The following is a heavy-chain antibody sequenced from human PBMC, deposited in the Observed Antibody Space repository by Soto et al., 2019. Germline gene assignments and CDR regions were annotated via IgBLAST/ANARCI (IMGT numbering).Heavy chain of an antibody. Sequence: QVQLVQSGAEVKKPGSSVKVSCKASGGTFSSYTISWVRQAPGQGLEWMGRIIPILGIANYAQKLQGRVTITEDKSTSTAYMELSSLRSEDTAVYYCARSMNCSSTSCYARYYYYYYMDVWGKGTTVTVSS. CDR2: IIPILGIA. CDR3: ARSMNCSSTSCYARYYYYYYMDV. D-gene: IGHD2-2*01. CDR1: GGTFSSYT. V-gene: IGHV1-69*02. J-gene: IGHJ6*03.